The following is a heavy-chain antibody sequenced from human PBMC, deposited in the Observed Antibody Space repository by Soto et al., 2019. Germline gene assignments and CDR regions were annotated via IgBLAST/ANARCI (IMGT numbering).Heavy chain of an antibody. CDR1: GFSFRSYA. Sequence: EEQLVESGGGLVQPGGSLRVSCAASGFSFRSYAMNWVHQAPGKGLEWVSYISVGSGSIFYADSVKGRFTISRDDAKNSLYLQMNTLRGEDTAVYYCVRDDRWAFDIWGQGTMVTVSS. CDR2: ISVGSGSI. CDR3: VRDDRWAFDI. V-gene: IGHV3-48*01. D-gene: IGHD3-22*01. J-gene: IGHJ3*02.